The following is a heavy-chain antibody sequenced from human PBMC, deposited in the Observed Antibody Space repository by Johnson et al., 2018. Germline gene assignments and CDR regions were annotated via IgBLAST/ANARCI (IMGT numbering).Heavy chain of an antibody. V-gene: IGHV3-30*18. CDR3: AKKYCSSTSCLSTAYYYMDV. CDR2: ISYDGSNK. Sequence: VQLLETGGGVVQPGRSLRLSCAASGFTFSSYGMHWVRQAPGKGLEWVAVISYDGSNKYYADSVKGRFTISRDNSKNTLYLQMNSLRAGDTAVYYCAKKYCSSTSCLSTAYYYMDVWGRGTTVTVSS. CDR1: GFTFSSYG. D-gene: IGHD2-2*01. J-gene: IGHJ6*03.